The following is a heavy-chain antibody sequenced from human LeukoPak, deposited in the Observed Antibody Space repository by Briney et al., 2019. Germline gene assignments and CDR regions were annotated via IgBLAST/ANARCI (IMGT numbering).Heavy chain of an antibody. V-gene: IGHV6-1*01. Sequence: SQTLSLTCAISGDSVSSNIAAWNWIRQSPSRGPEWLGRTYYRSMWYYDYAVSVRSRIIINPDTSRNQFSLHLDSVSPEDSAIYYCARESGYCGGGTCYISGMDVWGQGTTVTVSS. CDR1: GDSVSSNIAA. J-gene: IGHJ6*02. CDR2: TYYRSMWYY. CDR3: ARESGYCGGGTCYISGMDV. D-gene: IGHD2-15*01.